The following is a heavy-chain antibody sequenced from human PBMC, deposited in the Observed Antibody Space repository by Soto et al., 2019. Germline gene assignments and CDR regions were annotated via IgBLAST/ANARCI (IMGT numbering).Heavy chain of an antibody. D-gene: IGHD3-22*01. CDR2: IYAGDSDT. Sequence: LGESLKISCKGSGYSFTIYWIGWVRQMPGKGLEWMGIIYAGDSDTRYSPSFQGQVTISADKSISTAYLQWSSLKAADTAMYYCARDGPRVYYENSDYYYYGMDVWGQGTTVTVSS. J-gene: IGHJ6*02. CDR3: ARDGPRVYYENSDYYYYGMDV. CDR1: GYSFTIYW. V-gene: IGHV5-51*01.